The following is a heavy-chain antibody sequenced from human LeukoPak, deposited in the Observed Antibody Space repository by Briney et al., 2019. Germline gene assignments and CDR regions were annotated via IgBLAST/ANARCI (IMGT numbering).Heavy chain of an antibody. Sequence: NPSETLSLTCTVSGGSISTYYWSWIRQPPGKGLEWIGYIYYSGSTNYNPSLKSRVTISVDTSKNQFSLKLSSVTAADTAVYYCARDNDGWFGELSAFDIWGQGTMVTVSS. CDR3: ARDNDGWFGELSAFDI. J-gene: IGHJ3*02. CDR1: GGSISTYY. CDR2: IYYSGST. V-gene: IGHV4-59*01. D-gene: IGHD3-10*01.